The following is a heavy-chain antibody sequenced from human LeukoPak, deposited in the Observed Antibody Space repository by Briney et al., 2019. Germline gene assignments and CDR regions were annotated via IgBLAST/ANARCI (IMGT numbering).Heavy chain of an antibody. D-gene: IGHD6-19*01. J-gene: IGHJ4*02. CDR1: GGSFSVYY. CDR2: INHSGST. Sequence: SETLSLTCAVYGGSFSVYYWSWIRQPPGKGLEWIGEINHSGSTNYNPSLKSRVTISVDTSKNQFSLKLSSVTAADTVVYYCASMSYSSGWYRFDYWGQGTLVTVSS. V-gene: IGHV4-34*01. CDR3: ASMSYSSGWYRFDY.